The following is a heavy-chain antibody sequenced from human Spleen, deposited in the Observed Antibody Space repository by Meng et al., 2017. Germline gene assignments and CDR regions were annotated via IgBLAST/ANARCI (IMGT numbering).Heavy chain of an antibody. D-gene: IGHD2-15*01. J-gene: IGHJ4*02. CDR1: GYTFGSYG. V-gene: IGHV1-18*01. CDR2: FVNYVDT. Sequence: HVQLLQSGAELKTPGASVMVSCKASGYTFGSYGICWVRQAPGQGLEWMGWFVNYVDTYPAPKFQGRVTMTTDTHTNTAFMELRSLTSDDTAVYYCASGTPGRSYCDYWGQGTLVTVSS. CDR3: ASGTPGRSYCDY.